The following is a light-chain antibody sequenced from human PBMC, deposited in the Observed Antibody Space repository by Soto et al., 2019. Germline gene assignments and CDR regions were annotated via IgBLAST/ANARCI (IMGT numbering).Light chain of an antibody. J-gene: IGKJ4*01. Sequence: EIVMTQSPVTLSVSPGERATLSCRASQSVSSNLAWYQQKPGQAPRLLIYGASTRATGIPARFSGSGSGTEFTLTISSLQSEDFAVYYCQQYNNWPPGFGGGTKVEIK. V-gene: IGKV3-15*01. CDR2: GAS. CDR1: QSVSSN. CDR3: QQYNNWPPG.